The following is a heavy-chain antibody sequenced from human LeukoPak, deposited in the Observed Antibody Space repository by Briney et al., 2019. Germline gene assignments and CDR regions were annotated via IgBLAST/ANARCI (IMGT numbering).Heavy chain of an antibody. CDR3: ARTTSQSIVAAGDY. CDR1: GYTFTGYY. D-gene: IGHD2-15*01. CDR2: IIPIFGAA. Sequence: EASVKVSCKASGYTFTGYYMHWVRQAPGQGLEWMGGIIPIFGAANYAQKFQGRVTFTAEKSTNTVYMDLSSLRSEDTAVYYCARTTSQSIVAAGDYWGQGTLVTVSS. V-gene: IGHV1-69*06. J-gene: IGHJ4*02.